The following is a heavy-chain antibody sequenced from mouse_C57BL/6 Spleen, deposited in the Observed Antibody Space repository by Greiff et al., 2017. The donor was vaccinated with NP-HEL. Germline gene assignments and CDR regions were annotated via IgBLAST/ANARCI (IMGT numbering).Heavy chain of an antibody. D-gene: IGHD2-1*01. J-gene: IGHJ1*03. CDR1: GFTFSSYG. V-gene: IGHV5-6*01. Sequence: EVQLVESGGDLVKPGGSLKLSCAASGFTFSSYGMSWVRQTPDKRLEWVATISSGGSYTYYPDSVKGRFTISRDNAKNTLYLQMSSLGSEDTAMYYCARDYGNSFDVWGTGTTVTVSS. CDR3: ARDYGNSFDV. CDR2: ISSGGSYT.